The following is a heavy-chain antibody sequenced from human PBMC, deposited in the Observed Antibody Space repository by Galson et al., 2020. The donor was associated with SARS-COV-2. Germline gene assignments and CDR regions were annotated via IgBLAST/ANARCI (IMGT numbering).Heavy chain of an antibody. Sequence: GESLKISCAASGFTVSSNYMSWVRQAPGKGLEWVSVIYSGGDTYYADSVKGRFTVSRDNSKNTLYLEMNSLRAEDTAMYYCAGGAYCGEGCYPGVGSVWGQGTTVTVSS. D-gene: IGHD2-21*02. CDR1: GFTVSSNY. CDR3: AGGAYCGEGCYPGVGSV. J-gene: IGHJ6*02. V-gene: IGHV3-53*01. CDR2: IYSGGDT.